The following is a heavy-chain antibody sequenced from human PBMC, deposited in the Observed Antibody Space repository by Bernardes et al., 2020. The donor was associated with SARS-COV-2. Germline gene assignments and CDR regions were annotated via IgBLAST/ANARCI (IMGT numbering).Heavy chain of an antibody. CDR3: AKYGVSITATGSGPRPSIGFDY. CDR1: GFTFSDYA. D-gene: IGHD6-13*01. Sequence: GGSLRLSCAASGFTFSDYAMTWVRQAPGQGLEWVASITGISGTTYYADSVKGRFTISRDNSKNTLFLQMNTLRADDTAIYFCAKYGVSITATGSGPRPSIGFDYWGQGTLVTVSS. J-gene: IGHJ4*02. CDR2: ITGISGTT. V-gene: IGHV3-23*01.